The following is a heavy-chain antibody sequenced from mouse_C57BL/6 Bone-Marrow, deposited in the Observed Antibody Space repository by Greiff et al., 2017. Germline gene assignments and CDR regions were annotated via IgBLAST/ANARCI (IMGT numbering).Heavy chain of an antibody. D-gene: IGHD1-1*01. J-gene: IGHJ1*03. Sequence: QVQLQQSGPELVKPGASVKLSCKASGYTFTSYDTNWVKQRPGQGLEWIGWIYPRDGSTNYNEKFKGKATFTADTSSNTAYMQLSSLTTEDSAIYYCARGGNLYYGSRPDWSFDVWGTGDTVTAS. V-gene: IGHV1-85*01. CDR1: GYTFTSYD. CDR3: ARGGNLYYGSRPDWSFDV. CDR2: IYPRDGST.